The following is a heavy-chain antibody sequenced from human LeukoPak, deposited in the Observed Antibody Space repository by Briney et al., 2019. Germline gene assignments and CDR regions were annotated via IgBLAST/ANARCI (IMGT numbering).Heavy chain of an antibody. J-gene: IGHJ6*02. CDR2: IYYTGAT. V-gene: IGHV4-59*08. Sequence: PSETLSLTCTVSGGSISGYFWSCIRQPPGGGLEFIGYIYYTGATLYNPSLKSRVTMSVDTSKNQFSLKLSSVTAADTAVYYCARHDPVGYYQHGMDVWGQGTTVTVSS. D-gene: IGHD2-15*01. CDR1: GGSISGYF. CDR3: ARHDPVGYYQHGMDV.